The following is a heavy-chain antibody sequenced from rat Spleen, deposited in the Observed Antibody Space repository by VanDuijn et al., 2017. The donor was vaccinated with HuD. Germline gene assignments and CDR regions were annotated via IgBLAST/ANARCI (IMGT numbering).Heavy chain of an antibody. CDR2: ISPSGGST. Sequence: EVQLVESGGGLVQPGRSLKLSCAASGFTFSSFPMAWVRQAPKKGLEWVASISPSGGSTSYRDSVKGRFSISRDNAKTTLYLQMDSLRSEDTATYYCATAGARISRFAYWGQGTLVTVSS. CDR3: ATAGARISRFAY. CDR1: GFTFSSFP. J-gene: IGHJ3*01. V-gene: IGHV5-19*01. D-gene: IGHD1-6*01.